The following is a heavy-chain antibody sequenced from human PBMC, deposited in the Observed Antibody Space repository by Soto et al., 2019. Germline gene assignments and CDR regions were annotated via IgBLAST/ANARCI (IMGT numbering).Heavy chain of an antibody. CDR3: AGEGYCSSTSCPRHYYGMDV. V-gene: IGHV1-69*01. Sequence: QVQLVQSGAEVKKPGSSVTVSCKASGGTFSSYAISWVRQAPGQGVEWMGGIIPIFGTANYAQKFQGRVTITADESTSTAYMELSSLRSEDTAVYYCAGEGYCSSTSCPRHYYGMDVWGQGTTVTVSS. D-gene: IGHD2-2*01. CDR1: GGTFSSYA. CDR2: IIPIFGTA. J-gene: IGHJ6*02.